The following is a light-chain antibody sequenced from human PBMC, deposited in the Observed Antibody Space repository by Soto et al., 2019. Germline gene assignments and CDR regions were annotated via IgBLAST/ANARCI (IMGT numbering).Light chain of an antibody. V-gene: IGKV3-20*01. Sequence: EIVLTQSPGTLSLSPGEIATLPCRASQSVSSSSLAWYQQKRGQAPRILIHGESSRATGIPDRFSGSGSGTDFNLTISRLEPEDFAVYYCQKYGGSPRTCGQGTKVDIK. CDR3: QKYGGSPRT. CDR2: GES. J-gene: IGKJ1*01. CDR1: QSVSSSS.